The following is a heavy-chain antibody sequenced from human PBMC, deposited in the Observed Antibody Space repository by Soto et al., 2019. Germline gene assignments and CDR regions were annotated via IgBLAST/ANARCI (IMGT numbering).Heavy chain of an antibody. CDR1: GFTFSSYA. V-gene: IGHV3-23*01. CDR3: AKDLSLVGATHFDY. J-gene: IGHJ4*02. D-gene: IGHD1-26*01. Sequence: PGGSLRLSCAASGFTFSSYAMSWVRQAPGKGLEWVSAISGSGGSTYYADSVKGRFTISRDNSKNTLYLQMNSPRAEDTAVYYCAKDLSLVGATHFDYWGQGTLVTVSS. CDR2: ISGSGGST.